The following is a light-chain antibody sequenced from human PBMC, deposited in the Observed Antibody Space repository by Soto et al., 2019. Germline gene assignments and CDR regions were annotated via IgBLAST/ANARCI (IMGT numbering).Light chain of an antibody. Sequence: QSALTQPASVSGSPGQSITISCTGTSSDVSGYNYVSWYQQQSGKAPKLMIYEVNNRPSGVSNRFSGSKSGNTASLTISGLQAEDEADYYCSSFTTTSTYVFGTGTKLTVL. CDR3: SSFTTTSTYV. V-gene: IGLV2-14*01. CDR1: SSDVSGYNY. CDR2: EVN. J-gene: IGLJ1*01.